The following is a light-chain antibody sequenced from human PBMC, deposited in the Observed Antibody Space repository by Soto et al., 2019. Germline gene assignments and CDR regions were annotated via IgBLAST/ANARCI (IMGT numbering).Light chain of an antibody. CDR3: QKYNSALWT. CDR2: AAS. V-gene: IGKV1-27*01. CDR1: QGISNY. J-gene: IGKJ1*01. Sequence: DIQMTQSPSSLYASVEDRVTITCRASQGISNYLAWYQQKPGKVPKLLIYAASTLQSGVPSRFSGSGSGTDFTLTISSLQPEDVATYYCQKYNSALWTFGQGTKVEIK.